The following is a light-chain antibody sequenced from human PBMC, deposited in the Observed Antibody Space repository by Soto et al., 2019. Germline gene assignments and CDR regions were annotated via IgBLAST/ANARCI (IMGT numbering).Light chain of an antibody. V-gene: IGLV2-11*01. CDR2: DVT. CDR3: CSYAGTDTYV. CDR1: SSDVGGYNS. J-gene: IGLJ1*01. Sequence: QSALTQPRSVSGSPGQSVTISCIGTSSDVGGYNSVSWYQQHPGKAPKLMIYDVTKRPSGVPDRFSGSKSGNTASLTISGLQAEYEADYHCCSYAGTDTYVFGTGTKVTVL.